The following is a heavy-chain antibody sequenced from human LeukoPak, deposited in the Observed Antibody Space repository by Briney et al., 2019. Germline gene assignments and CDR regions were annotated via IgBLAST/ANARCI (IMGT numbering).Heavy chain of an antibody. CDR1: GYTFTSYD. D-gene: IGHD6-19*01. CDR2: MNPNSGNT. J-gene: IGHJ4*02. CDR3: ARGRRGIAVAGRDY. V-gene: IGHV1-8*01. Sequence: APVKVSCKASGYTFTSYDINWVRQATGQGLEWMGWMNPNSGNTGYAQKFQGRVTMTRNTSISTAYMELSSLRSEDTAVYYCARGRRGIAVAGRDYWGQGTLVTVSS.